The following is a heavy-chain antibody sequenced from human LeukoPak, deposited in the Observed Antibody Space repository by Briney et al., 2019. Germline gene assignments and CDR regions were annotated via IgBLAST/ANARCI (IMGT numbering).Heavy chain of an antibody. CDR3: ARDPVVPATSMQFDWYFDL. CDR2: ISHSGSP. D-gene: IGHD2-21*02. Sequence: SETLSLTCTVSGDSISSGYYWGWIRQPPGKGLEWIGSISHSGSPYYNPSLKSRVTISVHTSKNQFSLKLSSVTAADTAVYYCARDPVVPATSMQFDWYFDLWGRGTLVTVSS. CDR1: GDSISSGYY. J-gene: IGHJ2*01. V-gene: IGHV4-38-2*02.